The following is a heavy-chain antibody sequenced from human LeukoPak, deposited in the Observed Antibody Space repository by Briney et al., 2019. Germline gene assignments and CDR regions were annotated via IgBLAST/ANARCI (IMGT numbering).Heavy chain of an antibody. J-gene: IGHJ5*02. Sequence: SETLSLTCTVSGGSISSYYWSWIRQPAGKGLEWIGRIYTSGSTNYNPSLKSRVTMSVDTSKNQFSLKLSSVTAADTAVYYCARRTYYYGSGSCSYWFDPWGQGTLVTVSS. CDR2: IYTSGST. CDR1: GGSISSYY. CDR3: ARRTYYYGSGSCSYWFDP. V-gene: IGHV4-4*07. D-gene: IGHD3-10*01.